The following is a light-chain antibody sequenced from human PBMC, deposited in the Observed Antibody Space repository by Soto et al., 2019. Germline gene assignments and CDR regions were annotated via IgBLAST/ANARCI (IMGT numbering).Light chain of an antibody. V-gene: IGLV2-14*01. CDR3: SSYTSSSTVV. Sequence: QSALTQPASVSGSPGQSITISCTGTSSDVGGYNYVSWYQQHPGKAPKLMIYDVSKRPSGVSNRFSGSKSGNTASLTISGLQAEDEAGYYCSSYTSSSTVVFGGGTKLTVL. CDR1: SSDVGGYNY. J-gene: IGLJ2*01. CDR2: DVS.